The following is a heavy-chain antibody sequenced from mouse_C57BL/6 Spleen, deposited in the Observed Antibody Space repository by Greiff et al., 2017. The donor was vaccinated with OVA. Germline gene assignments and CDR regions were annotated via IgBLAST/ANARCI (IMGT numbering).Heavy chain of an antibody. CDR2: IYPGNSDT. CDR3: SHYYGSSQYYFDY. J-gene: IGHJ2*01. D-gene: IGHD1-1*01. Sequence: VQLQQSGTVLARPGASVKMSCKTSGYTFTSYWMHWVKQRPGQGLEWIGAIYPGNSDTSYNQKFKGKAKLTAVTSASTAYMELSSLTNEDSAVYYCSHYYGSSQYYFDYWGQGTTLTVSS. CDR1: GYTFTSYW. V-gene: IGHV1-5*01.